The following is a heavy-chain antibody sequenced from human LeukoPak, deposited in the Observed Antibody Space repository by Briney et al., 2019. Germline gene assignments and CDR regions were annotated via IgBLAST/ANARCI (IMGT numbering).Heavy chain of an antibody. CDR3: AKDLRGIVLLDNIMT. CDR1: GFAFSNFA. V-gene: IGHV3-23*01. D-gene: IGHD2-8*02. CDR2: ISGST. J-gene: IGHJ5*02. Sequence: GGSLRLSCAASGFAFSNFAMSWVRQAPGKGLEWVSRISGSTYYADSVKGRFTISRDNSKNTLYLHMNSLRAEDTAIYYCAKDLRGIVLLDNIMTWGQGTLVTVSS.